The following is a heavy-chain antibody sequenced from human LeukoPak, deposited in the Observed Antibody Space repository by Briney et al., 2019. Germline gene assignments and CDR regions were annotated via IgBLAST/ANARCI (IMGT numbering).Heavy chain of an antibody. CDR3: ARALYFGVVIYYFDY. CDR2: IIPIFGTA. J-gene: IGHJ4*02. Sequence: ASVKVSCKASGGTFSSYAISWVRQAPGQGLEWMGGIIPIFGTANYAQKFRGRVTITADESTSTAYMELSGLRSEDTAVYYCARALYFGVVIYYFDYWGQGTLVTVSS. CDR1: GGTFSSYA. D-gene: IGHD3-3*01. V-gene: IGHV1-69*13.